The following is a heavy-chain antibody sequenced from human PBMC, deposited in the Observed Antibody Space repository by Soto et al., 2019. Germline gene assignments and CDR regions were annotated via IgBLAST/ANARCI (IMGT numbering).Heavy chain of an antibody. Sequence: SETLSLTCTVSGSDITTYYWSWLRQSPGKGLEWIGHIYDTGSTTYNPSPKSRVTISVDTSNKQFSLRLTSVTAADTAVYYCARCPIDHNWFDPWGQGTLVTVSS. CDR2: IYDTGST. D-gene: IGHD3-9*01. CDR1: GSDITTYY. J-gene: IGHJ5*02. CDR3: ARCPIDHNWFDP. V-gene: IGHV4-59*01.